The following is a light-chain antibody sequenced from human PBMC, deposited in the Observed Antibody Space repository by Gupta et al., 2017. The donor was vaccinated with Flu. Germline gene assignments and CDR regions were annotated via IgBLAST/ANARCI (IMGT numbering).Light chain of an antibody. CDR2: ENN. J-gene: IGLJ3*02. V-gene: IGLV1-51*02. CDR3: GTWDSSLSAL. Sequence: SVFPHPPSVPAAPGPMVTISCTGSSSNISNNYVSWYQQHPGTAPKLLIYENNKRPSGIPDRFSGSKSGTSATLGITGLQTGDEADYYCGTWDSSLSALFGGGTKLTVL. CDR1: SSNISNNY.